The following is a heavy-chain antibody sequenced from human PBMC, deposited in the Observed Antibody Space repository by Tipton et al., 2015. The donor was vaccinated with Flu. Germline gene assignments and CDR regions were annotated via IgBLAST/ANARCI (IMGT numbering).Heavy chain of an antibody. J-gene: IGHJ4*02. Sequence: SLRLSCAVSGFTFNSHSMSWVRQAPGKGLEWVSSIDTTSSYIYYADSIKGRFTISRDNAKNSLYLQMNSLRAEDTAVYYCARNTGDVCCDVGYWDQGTLVTVSA. D-gene: IGHD2-8*02. V-gene: IGHV3-21*01. CDR2: IDTTSSYI. CDR3: ARNTGDVCCDVGY. CDR1: GFTFNSHS.